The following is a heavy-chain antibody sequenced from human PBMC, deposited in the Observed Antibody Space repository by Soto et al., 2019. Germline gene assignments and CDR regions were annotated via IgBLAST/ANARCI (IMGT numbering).Heavy chain of an antibody. CDR3: ASDRRPKSTAVAGTLDY. CDR1: GFTFSIYG. J-gene: IGHJ4*02. V-gene: IGHV3-33*01. Sequence: GGSLRLSCAASGFTFSIYGMHWVRQAPGKGLEWVAVIWYDGSNKYYADSVKGRFTISRDNSKNTLYLQMNSLRAEDTAVYYCASDRRPKSTAVAGTLDYWGQGTLVTVS. CDR2: IWYDGSNK. D-gene: IGHD6-19*01.